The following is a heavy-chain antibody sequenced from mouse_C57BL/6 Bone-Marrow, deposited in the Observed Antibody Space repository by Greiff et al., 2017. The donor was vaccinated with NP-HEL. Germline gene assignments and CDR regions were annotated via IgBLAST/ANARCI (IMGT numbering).Heavy chain of an antibody. CDR2: IYPRSGNT. CDR3: ARVGGYFDY. D-gene: IGHD3-3*01. J-gene: IGHJ2*01. CDR1: GYTFTSYG. Sequence: VKVVESGAELARPGASVKLSCKASGYTFTSYGISWVKQRTGQGLEWIGEIYPRSGNTYYNEKFKGKATLTADKSSSTAYMELRSLTSEDSAVYFCARVGGYFDYWGQGTTLTVSS. V-gene: IGHV1-81*01.